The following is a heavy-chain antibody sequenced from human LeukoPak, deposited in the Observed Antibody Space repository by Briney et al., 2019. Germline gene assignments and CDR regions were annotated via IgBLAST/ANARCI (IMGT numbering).Heavy chain of an antibody. CDR2: IYPGDSDT. V-gene: IGHV5-51*01. CDR3: ASLVGAPGWFDP. J-gene: IGHJ5*02. CDR1: GYSFTSYW. Sequence: GASLKISCTASGYSFTSYWIGWVRQMPGKGLEWMGIIYPGDSDTRYSPSFEGQVTISADKSISTAYLQWSSLKASDTAMYYCASLVGAPGWFDPWGQGTLVTVSS. D-gene: IGHD1-26*01.